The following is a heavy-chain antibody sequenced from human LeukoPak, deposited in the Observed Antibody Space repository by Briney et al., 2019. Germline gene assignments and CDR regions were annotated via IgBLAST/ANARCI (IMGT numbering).Heavy chain of an antibody. Sequence: ASVKVSCKASGYSFTGYYIHWVRQAPGQGLEYMGWISPNSGATNYAQKLQGRVTMTTDTSTSTAYMELRSLRSDDTAVYYCARNLGDYWGQGTLVTVSS. J-gene: IGHJ4*02. D-gene: IGHD3-10*01. CDR2: ISPNSGAT. CDR1: GYSFTGYY. V-gene: IGHV1-18*04. CDR3: ARNLGDY.